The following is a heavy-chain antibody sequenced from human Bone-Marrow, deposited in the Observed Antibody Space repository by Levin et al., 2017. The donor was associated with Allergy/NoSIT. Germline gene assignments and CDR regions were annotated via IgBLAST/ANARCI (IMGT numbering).Heavy chain of an antibody. CDR1: GFTFSDHY. Sequence: SCAASGFTFSDHYMGWVRQAPGKGLERISYISMKSIYTNYADSVKGRFTISRDNPKNSLYLQMNSLRADDTAVYFCVREMSGGDYWGQGTLVIVSS. D-gene: IGHD3-10*02. CDR3: VREMSGGDY. J-gene: IGHJ4*02. V-gene: IGHV3-11*05. CDR2: ISMKSIYT.